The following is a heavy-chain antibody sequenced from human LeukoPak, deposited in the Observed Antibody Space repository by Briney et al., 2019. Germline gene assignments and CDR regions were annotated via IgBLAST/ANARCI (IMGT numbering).Heavy chain of an antibody. Sequence: SETLSLTCTVSGYSISSGYYWVWIRQPPGKGLEWIGSIYRSGSTNYNPSLKSRVTISVDTSKNQFSLKVNSVTATDTAVYYCARGDCSSTICYSPMDVWGKGTTVTVSS. J-gene: IGHJ6*03. V-gene: IGHV4-38-2*02. CDR2: IYRSGST. D-gene: IGHD2-2*01. CDR1: GYSISSGYY. CDR3: ARGDCSSTICYSPMDV.